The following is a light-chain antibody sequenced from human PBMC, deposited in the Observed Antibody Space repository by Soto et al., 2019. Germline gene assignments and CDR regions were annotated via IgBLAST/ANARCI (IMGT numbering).Light chain of an antibody. CDR1: SSDVGGYNY. CDR2: EVS. V-gene: IGLV2-14*01. J-gene: IGLJ3*02. CDR3: SSYTSSSTRV. Sequence: QSALTQPASVSGSPGQSITISCTGTSSDVGGYNYVSWYQQHPGKAPKLMIYEVSNRPSGVSNRFSGSKSGNTASQTISGLQADDEADYYCSSYTSSSTRVFGGGTKLTVL.